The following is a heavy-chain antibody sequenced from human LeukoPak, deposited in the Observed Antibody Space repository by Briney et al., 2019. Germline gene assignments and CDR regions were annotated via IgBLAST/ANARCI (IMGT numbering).Heavy chain of an antibody. CDR3: AKPNRPSDYGDYGVYGAFDI. J-gene: IGHJ3*02. D-gene: IGHD4-17*01. CDR2: ISSSGSTI. CDR1: GFTFSSYA. Sequence: GGSLRLSCAASGFTFSSYAMSWVRQAPGKGLEWVSYISSSGSTIYYADSVKGRFTISRDNAKNSLYLQMNSLRAEDTAVYYCAKPNRPSDYGDYGVYGAFDIWGQGTMVTVSS. V-gene: IGHV3-48*04.